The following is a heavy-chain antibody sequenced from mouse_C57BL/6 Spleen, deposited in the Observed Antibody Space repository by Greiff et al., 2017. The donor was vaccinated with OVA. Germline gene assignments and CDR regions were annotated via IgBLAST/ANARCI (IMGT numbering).Heavy chain of an antibody. CDR2: INYDGSST. J-gene: IGHJ4*01. CDR3: AREGPLYYAMDY. CDR1: GFTFSDYY. V-gene: IGHV5-16*01. Sequence: EVKLMESEGGLVQPGSSMKLSCTASGFTFSDYYMAWVRQVPEKGLEWVANINYDGSSTYYLDSLKSRFMISRDNAKNILYLQMSSLKSEDTATYYCAREGPLYYAMDYWGQGTSVTVSS.